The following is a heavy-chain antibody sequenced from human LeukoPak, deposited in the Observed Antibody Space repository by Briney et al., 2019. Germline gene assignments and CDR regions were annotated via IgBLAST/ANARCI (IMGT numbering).Heavy chain of an antibody. Sequence: PGGSLRLSCAASGFTVSDNYMSWVRQAPGKGLEWVSVIYSDGSTYYADSVKGRFTISRDNSKNTVYLQMNSLRAEDTAVYYCARERSIFGVVPYYMDVWGKGTTVTVSS. CDR3: ARERSIFGVVPYYMDV. J-gene: IGHJ6*03. CDR1: GFTVSDNY. D-gene: IGHD3-3*01. V-gene: IGHV3-66*01. CDR2: IYSDGST.